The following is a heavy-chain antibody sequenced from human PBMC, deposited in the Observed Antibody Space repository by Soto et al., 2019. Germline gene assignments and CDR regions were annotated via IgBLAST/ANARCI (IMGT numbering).Heavy chain of an antibody. V-gene: IGHV3-74*01. Sequence: EVQLVASGGGLVRPGGSLRLSCAASGFTFSYYWMHWVRQAPGKGLVWVSRIHSDGSSTTYADFVKGRFIISRDNARNTVDLQMQSVRVEDTAVYYCARGDRGAFDLWGQGTVVTVSS. CDR1: GFTFSYYW. CDR3: ARGDRGAFDL. J-gene: IGHJ3*01. CDR2: IHSDGSST. D-gene: IGHD1-26*01.